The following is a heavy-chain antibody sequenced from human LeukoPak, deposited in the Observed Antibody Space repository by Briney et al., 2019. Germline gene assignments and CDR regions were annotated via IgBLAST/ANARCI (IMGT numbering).Heavy chain of an antibody. CDR2: TSAYNGNT. CDR1: GGTFSRYA. J-gene: IGHJ4*02. V-gene: IGHV1-18*01. Sequence: ASVKVSCKASGGTFSRYAIRWVRQAPGQGLEWMGWTSAYNGNTNYAQKLQGRVTMTTDTSTSTAYMELRSLRSDDTAVYYCARGNLGDSYYDSSGKTIDYWGQGTLVTVSS. CDR3: ARGNLGDSYYDSSGKTIDY. D-gene: IGHD3-22*01.